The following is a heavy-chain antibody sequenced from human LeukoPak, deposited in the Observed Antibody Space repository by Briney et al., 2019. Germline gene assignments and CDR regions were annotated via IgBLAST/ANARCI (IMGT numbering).Heavy chain of an antibody. CDR2: LSYNSDTI. CDR3: AKDISRWGSTTLFDY. D-gene: IGHD1-26*01. CDR1: GFTFDDYA. Sequence: GGSLRLSCAASGFTFDDYAMHWVRQAPGKGLEWVSGLSYNSDTIGYADSVKGGFTISRDNAKNSLYLQMNSLRAEDTALYYCAKDISRWGSTTLFDYWGQGTLVTVSS. J-gene: IGHJ4*02. V-gene: IGHV3-9*01.